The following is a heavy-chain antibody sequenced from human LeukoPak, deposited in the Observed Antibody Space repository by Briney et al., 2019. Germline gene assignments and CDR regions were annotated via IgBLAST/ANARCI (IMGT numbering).Heavy chain of an antibody. CDR2: ISGSGTNT. CDR3: AKEYYGGWGDD. J-gene: IGHJ4*02. Sequence: GGSLRLSCAASGFTFSSSAMTWVRQAPGQGLEWVSSISGSGTNTYYADSVKGRFTISRGNSKSTPYLQVNSLRAEDTALYYCAKEYYGGWGDDWGQGTLVTVSS. D-gene: IGHD4-23*01. V-gene: IGHV3-23*01. CDR1: GFTFSSSA.